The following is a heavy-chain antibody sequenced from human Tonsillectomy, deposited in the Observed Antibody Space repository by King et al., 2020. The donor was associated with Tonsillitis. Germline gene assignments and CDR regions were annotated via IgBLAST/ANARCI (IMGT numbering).Heavy chain of an antibody. Sequence: VQLVESGGGVVQPGRSLRLSCAASGFTFSHYTMHWVRQAPGKGLDWVAVISYDGSKKNYPDSVKGRLTISRDNSEDTLYLQMDSLRAEDTAVYYCAQANYYDSTYFDDWGQGTLVTVSS. D-gene: IGHD3-22*01. J-gene: IGHJ4*02. CDR1: GFTFSHYT. V-gene: IGHV3-30*01. CDR3: AQANYYDSTYFDD. CDR2: ISYDGSKK.